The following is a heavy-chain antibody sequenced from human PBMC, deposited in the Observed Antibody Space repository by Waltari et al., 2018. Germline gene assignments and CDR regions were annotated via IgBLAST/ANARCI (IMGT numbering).Heavy chain of an antibody. CDR1: GFTFSSYA. Sequence: EVQLLESGEGLVQPGGSLRLSCAASGFTFSSYAMGWVRQAPGKGLEWVSAISGSGGSTYYADSVKGRFTISRDNSKNTLYLQMNSLRAEDTAVYYCAKMPFSSSWLNWFDPWGQGTLVTVSS. CDR3: AKMPFSSSWLNWFDP. D-gene: IGHD6-13*01. V-gene: IGHV3-23*01. J-gene: IGHJ5*02. CDR2: ISGSGGST.